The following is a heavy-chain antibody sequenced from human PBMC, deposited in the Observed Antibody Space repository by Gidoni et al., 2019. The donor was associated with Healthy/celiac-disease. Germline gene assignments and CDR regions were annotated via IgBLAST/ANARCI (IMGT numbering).Heavy chain of an antibody. Sequence: QVQLVQSAAEVKKPGASAKVSCQASGYPFTSYDINWVRQATGQGLEWMGWMNPNSGNTGYAQKFKGRVTXXRNXSISTXYMELXXLRSEDTAVYYCARGWLDDYWGQGTLVXVSS. CDR2: MNPNSGNT. J-gene: IGHJ4*02. CDR1: GYPFTSYD. CDR3: ARGWLDDY. D-gene: IGHD3-9*01. V-gene: IGHV1-8*01.